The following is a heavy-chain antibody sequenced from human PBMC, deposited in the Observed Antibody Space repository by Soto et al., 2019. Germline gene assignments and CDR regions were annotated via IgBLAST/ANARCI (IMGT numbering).Heavy chain of an antibody. Sequence: EVQLVESGGALVQPGGSLRLSCAASGFTVSISYMTWVRQVPGKGLEWVSIIYSDGYTYYADSVKGRFTISRDSSTTTLYLEMTGLRADATAVYYCARRKFCSSPTSFDYWGKGTRVTVSS. CDR2: IYSDGYT. J-gene: IGHJ4*02. D-gene: IGHD2-2*01. CDR3: ARRKFCSSPTSFDY. CDR1: GFTVSISY. V-gene: IGHV3-66*01.